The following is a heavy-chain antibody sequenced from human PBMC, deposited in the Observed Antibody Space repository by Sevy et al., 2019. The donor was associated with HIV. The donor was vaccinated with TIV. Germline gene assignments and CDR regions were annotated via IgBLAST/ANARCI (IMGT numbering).Heavy chain of an antibody. CDR1: GGSFSGYY. CDR2: INHSGST. J-gene: IGHJ6*02. D-gene: IGHD6-13*01. CDR3: ASSYGGSGYSSSWYVGYYYYGMDV. Sequence: SETLSLTCAVYGGSFSGYYWSWIRQPPGKGLEWIGEINHSGSTNYNPSLKSRVTISVDTSKNQFSLKLSSVTAADTAVYYCASSYGGSGYSSSWYVGYYYYGMDVWGQGTTVTVSS. V-gene: IGHV4-34*01.